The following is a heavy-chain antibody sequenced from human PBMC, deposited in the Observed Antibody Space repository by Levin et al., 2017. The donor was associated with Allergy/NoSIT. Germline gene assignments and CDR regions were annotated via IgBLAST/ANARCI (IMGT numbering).Heavy chain of an antibody. Sequence: SQTLSLTCKVSGGSIRSGSYYWSWIRQPAATGLEWIGRIYSSGSANYNPSLKSRVTISVDTSKNQFSLKLSSVTAADTAVYYCARAEVGSEHWGQGTLVTVSS. J-gene: IGHJ4*02. CDR2: IYSSGSA. D-gene: IGHD3-10*01. CDR3: ARAEVGSEH. V-gene: IGHV4-61*02. CDR1: GGSIRSGSYY.